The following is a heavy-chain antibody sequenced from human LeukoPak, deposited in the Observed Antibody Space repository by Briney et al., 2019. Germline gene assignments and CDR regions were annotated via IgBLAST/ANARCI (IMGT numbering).Heavy chain of an antibody. CDR2: INPNSGGT. D-gene: IGHD1-26*01. CDR1: GYTFTGYY. Sequence: ASVKVSCKASGYTFTGYYMHWVRQAPGQGLEWMGWINPNSGGTNYAQKFQGRVTMTRDTSISTAYMELSRLRSDDTAVYYCARDRVSGSPDYYYYYMDVWGKGTTVTVPS. V-gene: IGHV1-2*02. J-gene: IGHJ6*03. CDR3: ARDRVSGSPDYYYYYMDV.